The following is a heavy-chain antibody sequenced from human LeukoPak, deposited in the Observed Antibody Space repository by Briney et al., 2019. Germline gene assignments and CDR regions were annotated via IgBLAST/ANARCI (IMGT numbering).Heavy chain of an antibody. CDR3: ARGGWNKFDY. V-gene: IGHV4-61*01. J-gene: IGHJ4*02. Sequence: SETLSLTCTVSGGSISSGSYYWSWIRQPPGKGLEWIGFIFYSGTTNYNPSLKSRVTMSVDTSQNQFSLKLSSVTAADTAVYYCARGGWNKFDYWGQGTLVTVSS. D-gene: IGHD3-22*01. CDR1: GGSISSGSYY. CDR2: IFYSGTT.